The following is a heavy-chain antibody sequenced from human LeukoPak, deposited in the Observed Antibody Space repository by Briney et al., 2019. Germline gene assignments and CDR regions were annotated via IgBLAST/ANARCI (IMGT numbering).Heavy chain of an antibody. D-gene: IGHD5-24*01. CDR2: IYYSGST. CDR3: ARTAEMATITGYYFDY. CDR1: GGSISSSSYY. Sequence: NPSETLSLTCTVSGGSISSSSYYWGWIRQPPGKGLEWIGSIYYSGSTYYNPSLKSRVTISVDTSKNQFSLKLSSVTAADTAVYYCARTAEMATITGYYFDYWGQGTLVTVSS. V-gene: IGHV4-39*01. J-gene: IGHJ4*02.